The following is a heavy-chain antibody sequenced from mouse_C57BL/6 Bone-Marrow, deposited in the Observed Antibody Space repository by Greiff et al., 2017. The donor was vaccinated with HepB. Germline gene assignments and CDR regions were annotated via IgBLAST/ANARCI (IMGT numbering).Heavy chain of an antibody. CDR2: SRNKANDYTT. V-gene: IGHV7-1*01. CDR1: GFTFSDFY. CDR3: ARDGSSYAMDY. D-gene: IGHD1-1*01. J-gene: IGHJ4*01. Sequence: EVQGVESGGGLVQSGRSLRLSCATSGFTFSDFYMEWVRQAPGKGLEWIAASRNKANDYTTEYSASVKGRFIVSRDTSQSILYLQMNALRAEDTAIYYCARDGSSYAMDYWGQGTSVTVSS.